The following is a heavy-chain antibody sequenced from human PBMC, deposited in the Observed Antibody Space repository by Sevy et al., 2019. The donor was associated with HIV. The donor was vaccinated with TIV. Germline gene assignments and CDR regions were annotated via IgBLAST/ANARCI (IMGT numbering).Heavy chain of an antibody. CDR3: ARDGCSSTSCYSPDYYYYGMDV. V-gene: IGHV1-69*13. D-gene: IGHD2-2*01. Sequence: ASVKVSCKASGGTFSSYAISWVRQAPGQGLEWMGGIIPIFGTANYAQKFQGRVTITADESTSTAYMELSSLRSEDTVVYYCARDGCSSTSCYSPDYYYYGMDVWGQGTTVTVSS. CDR1: GGTFSSYA. CDR2: IIPIFGTA. J-gene: IGHJ6*02.